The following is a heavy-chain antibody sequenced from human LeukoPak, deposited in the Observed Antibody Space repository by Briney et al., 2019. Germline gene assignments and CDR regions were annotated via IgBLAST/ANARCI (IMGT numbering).Heavy chain of an antibody. CDR2: INHSGST. CDR1: GGSVSSGNYY. Sequence: PSETLSLTCTVSGGSVSSGNYYWSWIRQPPGKGLEWIGEINHSGSTNYNPSLKSRVTISVDTSKNQFSLKLSSVTAADTAVYYCAIDILTGYALDYWGQGTLVTVSS. V-gene: IGHV4-39*07. CDR3: AIDILTGYALDY. D-gene: IGHD3-9*01. J-gene: IGHJ4*02.